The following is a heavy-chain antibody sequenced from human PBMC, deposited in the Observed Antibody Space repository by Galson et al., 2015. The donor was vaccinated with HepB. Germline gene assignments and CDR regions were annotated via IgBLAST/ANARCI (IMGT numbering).Heavy chain of an antibody. D-gene: IGHD5-12*01. Sequence: SLRLSCAASGFTFSSYAMSWVRQAPGKGLEWVSAISGSGGSTYYADSVKGRFTISRDNSKNTLYLQMNSLRAEDTAVYYCAKARSGYDFHFDYWGQGTLVTVSS. V-gene: IGHV3-23*01. J-gene: IGHJ4*02. CDR1: GFTFSSYA. CDR2: ISGSGGST. CDR3: AKARSGYDFHFDY.